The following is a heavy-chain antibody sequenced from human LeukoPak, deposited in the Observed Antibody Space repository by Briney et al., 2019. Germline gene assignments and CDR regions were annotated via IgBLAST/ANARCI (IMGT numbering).Heavy chain of an antibody. Sequence: GGSLRLSCAASGFTFSSYWMSWVRQAPGKGLEWVSAISGNAADTFYADSVRGRFTISRDNSKNTLYLQMKSLRVEDTALYHCAKMGGVSESNARTFDPWGQGTLVTVSS. V-gene: IGHV3-23*01. D-gene: IGHD3-16*01. CDR2: ISGNAADT. J-gene: IGHJ5*02. CDR3: AKMGGVSESNARTFDP. CDR1: GFTFSSYW.